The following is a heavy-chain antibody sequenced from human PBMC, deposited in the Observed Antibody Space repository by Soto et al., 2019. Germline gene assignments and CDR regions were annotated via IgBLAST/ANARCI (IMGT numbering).Heavy chain of an antibody. D-gene: IGHD2-8*01. CDR2: IIPIFGTA. J-gene: IGHJ6*02. Sequence: SVKVSCKASGGTFSSYAISWVRQAPGQGLEWMGGIIPIFGTANYAQKFQGRVTITADESTSTAYMELSSLRSEDTAVYYCARYCTNGVCYANYGMDVWGQGTTVTVSS. V-gene: IGHV1-69*13. CDR1: GGTFSSYA. CDR3: ARYCTNGVCYANYGMDV.